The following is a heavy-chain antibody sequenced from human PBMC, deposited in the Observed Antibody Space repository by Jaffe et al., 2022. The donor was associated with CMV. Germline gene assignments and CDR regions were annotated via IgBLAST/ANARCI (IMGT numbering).Heavy chain of an antibody. CDR2: IWYDGSNK. Sequence: QVQLVESGGGVVQPGRSLRLSCAASGFTFSSYGMHWVRQAPGKGLEWVAVIWYDGSNKYYADSVKGRFTISRDNSKNTLYLQMNSLRAEDTAVYYCARSLHGMDVWGQGTTVTVSS. J-gene: IGHJ6*02. CDR1: GFTFSSYG. CDR3: ARSLHGMDV. V-gene: IGHV3-33*01.